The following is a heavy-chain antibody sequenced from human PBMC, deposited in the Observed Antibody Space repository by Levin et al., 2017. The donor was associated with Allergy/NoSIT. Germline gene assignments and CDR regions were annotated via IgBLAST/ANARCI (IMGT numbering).Heavy chain of an antibody. CDR3: ATDSSGYYLAHYFDY. CDR2: ISYDGSNK. V-gene: IGHV3-30*04. D-gene: IGHD3-22*01. CDR1: GFTFSSYA. J-gene: IGHJ4*02. Sequence: GESLKISCAASGFTFSSYAMHWVRQAPGKGLEWVAVISYDGSNKYYADSVKGRFTISRDNSKNTLYLQMNSLRAEDTAVYYCATDSSGYYLAHYFDYWGQGTLVTVSS.